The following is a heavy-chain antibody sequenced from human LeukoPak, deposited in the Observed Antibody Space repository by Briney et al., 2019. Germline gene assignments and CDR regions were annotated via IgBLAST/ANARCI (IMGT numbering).Heavy chain of an antibody. V-gene: IGHV1-2*02. CDR3: AREIAVAGTRDFDY. D-gene: IGHD6-19*01. CDR2: INPNSGGT. CDR1: GYTFTGYY. J-gene: IGHJ4*02. Sequence: VASVKVSCKASGYTFTGYYMHWVRQAPGQGLEWMGWINPNSGGTNYAQKFQGRVTMTRDTSISTAYMELSGLRSDDTAVYYCAREIAVAGTRDFDYWGQGTLVTVSS.